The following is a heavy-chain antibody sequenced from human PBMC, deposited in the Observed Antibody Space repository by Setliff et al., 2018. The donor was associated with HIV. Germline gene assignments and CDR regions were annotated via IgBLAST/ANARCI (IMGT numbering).Heavy chain of an antibody. CDR3: ALLYPYSGYLGY. CDR2: FFHSGNT. D-gene: IGHD1-26*01. Sequence: SETLSLTCAVSGYSITSGYYWGWIRQPPGKGLEWIGSFFHSGNTYYNPSLKSRVTISIDMSKNQFSLNLKSVTAADTAIYYCALLYPYSGYLGYWGQGTLVTVSS. CDR1: GYSITSGYY. V-gene: IGHV4-38-2*01. J-gene: IGHJ4*02.